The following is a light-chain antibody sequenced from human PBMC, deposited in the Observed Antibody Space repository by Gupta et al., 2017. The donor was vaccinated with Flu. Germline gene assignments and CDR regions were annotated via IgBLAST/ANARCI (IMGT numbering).Light chain of an antibody. CDR3: QQRINYPLT. J-gene: IGKJ4*01. V-gene: IGKV3-11*01. CDR1: RSVITY. Sequence: PATLFLSPGARAAFSFRACRSVITYLPSYPQTPGQALRLLLYEASNRATGIPARFSGSGSGTDFTLTITSLEPEDFAVYYCQQRINYPLTFGGGTKVEI. CDR2: EAS.